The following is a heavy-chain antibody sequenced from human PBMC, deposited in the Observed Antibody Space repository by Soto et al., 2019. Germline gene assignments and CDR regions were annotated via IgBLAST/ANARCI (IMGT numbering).Heavy chain of an antibody. CDR3: AKNQGVELVPLATVDWFDP. D-gene: IGHD1-26*01. J-gene: IGHJ5*02. CDR1: GFTFSSYA. V-gene: IGHV3-30-3*01. Sequence: GGSLRLSCAASGFTFSSYAMHWVRQAPGKGLEWVAVISYDGSNKYYADSVKGRFTISRDNSKNTLYLELNNLSAEDTAVHHCAKNQGVELVPLATVDWFDPWGQGSVVTVSS. CDR2: ISYDGSNK.